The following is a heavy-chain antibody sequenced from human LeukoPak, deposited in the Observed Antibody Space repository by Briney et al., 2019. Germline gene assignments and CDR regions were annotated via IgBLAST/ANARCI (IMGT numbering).Heavy chain of an antibody. CDR1: GGSISSYY. CDR3: ARDRPGGSSLDY. D-gene: IGHD6-13*01. CDR2: IYYSGST. V-gene: IGHV4-59*01. Sequence: SETLSLTCTVPGGSISSYYWSWIRQPPGKGLEWIGYIYYSGSTNYNPSLKSRVTISVDTSKNQFPLKLSSVTAADTAVYYCARDRPGGSSLDYWGQGTLVTVSS. J-gene: IGHJ4*02.